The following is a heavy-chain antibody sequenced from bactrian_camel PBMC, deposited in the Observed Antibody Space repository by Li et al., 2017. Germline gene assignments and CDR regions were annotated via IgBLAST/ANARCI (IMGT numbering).Heavy chain of an antibody. Sequence: VQLVESGGGLVQPGGSLTLSCAASVFNSQFTFSNYHMGWVRQAPGKGLEWVSLVNTGDGGTYYTDAVKGRFTISHDAAKNSIDLEMNSQKHDDTAVYYCAATGQMLSVAGCRTQGTQVTVS. D-gene: IGHD1*01. CDR2: VNTGDGGT. V-gene: IGHV3S40*01. J-gene: IGHJ4*01. CDR1: VFNSQFTFSNYH.